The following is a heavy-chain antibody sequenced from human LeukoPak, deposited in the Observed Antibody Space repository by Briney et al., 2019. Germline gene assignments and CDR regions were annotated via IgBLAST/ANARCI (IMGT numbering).Heavy chain of an antibody. CDR3: ATICTSCYEGNWFDP. V-gene: IGHV1-58*02. CDR2: IVVGSGNT. J-gene: IGHJ5*02. D-gene: IGHD2-2*01. Sequence: GASVKVSCKASGFTFTSSAMQWVRQARGQRLEWIGWIVVGSGNTNYAQKFQERVTITRDMSTSTAYMELSSLRSEDTAVYYCATICTSCYEGNWFDPWGQGTLVTVSS. CDR1: GFTFTSSA.